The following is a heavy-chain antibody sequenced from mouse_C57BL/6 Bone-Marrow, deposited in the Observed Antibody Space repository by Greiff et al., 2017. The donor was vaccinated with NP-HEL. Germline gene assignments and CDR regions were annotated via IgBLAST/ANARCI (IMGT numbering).Heavy chain of an antibody. V-gene: IGHV1-59*01. D-gene: IGHD2-5*01. J-gene: IGHJ2*01. CDR2: IDPSDSYT. CDR3: ARGGPYYSNYLYYFDY. CDR1: GYTFTSYW. Sequence: QVQLKQPGAELVRPGTSVKLSCKASGYTFTSYWMHWVKQRPGQGLEWIGVIDPSDSYTNYNQKFKGKATLTVDTSSSTAYMQLSSLTSEDSAVYYCARGGPYYSNYLYYFDYWGQGTTLTVSS.